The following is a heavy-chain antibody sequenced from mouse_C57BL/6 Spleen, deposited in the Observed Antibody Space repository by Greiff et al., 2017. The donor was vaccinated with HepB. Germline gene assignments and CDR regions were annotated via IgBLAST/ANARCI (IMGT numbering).Heavy chain of an antibody. CDR2: ISYDGSN. Sequence: DVQLQESGPGLVKPSQSLSLTCSVTGYSITSGYYWNWIRQFPGNKLEWMGYISYDGSNNYNPSLKNRISITRDTSKNQFFLKLNSVTTEDTATYYCARREQRYYAMDYWGQGTSVTVSS. CDR3: ARREQRYYAMDY. CDR1: GYSITSGYY. V-gene: IGHV3-6*01. J-gene: IGHJ4*01.